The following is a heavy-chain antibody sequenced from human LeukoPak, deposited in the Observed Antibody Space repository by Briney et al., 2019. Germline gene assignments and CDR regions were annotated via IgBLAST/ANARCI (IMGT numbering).Heavy chain of an antibody. V-gene: IGHV5-51*01. CDR3: ARQNDFRLDY. D-gene: IGHD3-3*01. CDR1: GYTFSSYW. CDR2: IYPGDSDT. Sequence: GESLKISCKGSGYTFSSYWIGWVRQMPGKGLGWMGIIYPGDSDTRYSPSLQGQVTISVDTPIGTAYLQWSSLKASDTAIYYCARQNDFRLDYWGQGTLVTVSS. J-gene: IGHJ4*02.